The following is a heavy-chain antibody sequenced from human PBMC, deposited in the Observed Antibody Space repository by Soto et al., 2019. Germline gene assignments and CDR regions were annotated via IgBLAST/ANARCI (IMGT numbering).Heavy chain of an antibody. J-gene: IGHJ6*02. Sequence: ASVKVSCKASGYTFTSYGISRVRQAPGQGLEWMGWISAYNGNTNYAQKLQGRVTMTTDTSTSTAYMELRSLRSDDTAVYYCARDTYDILTDYYYYYGMDVWGQGTTVTVSS. CDR2: ISAYNGNT. CDR3: ARDTYDILTDYYYYYGMDV. V-gene: IGHV1-18*04. CDR1: GYTFTSYG. D-gene: IGHD3-9*01.